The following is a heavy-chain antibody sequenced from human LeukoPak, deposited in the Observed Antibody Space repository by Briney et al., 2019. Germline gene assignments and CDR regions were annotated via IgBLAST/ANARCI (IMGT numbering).Heavy chain of an antibody. CDR2: ISSSSSSSI. CDR1: GFTFSSYS. D-gene: IGHD3-3*01. V-gene: IGHV3-21*01. CDR3: XXXXXXXXXXFWSGYYTDYYYYYYMDV. J-gene: IGHJ6*03. Sequence: GGSLRLSCAASGFTFSSYSMNWVRQAPGKGLEWVSSISSSSSSSIYSADSVKGRFTISRDNAKTSMYLQMNSLRAEDTSLYYXXXXXXXXXXXFWSGYYTDYYYYYYMDVWGKGTTVTISS.